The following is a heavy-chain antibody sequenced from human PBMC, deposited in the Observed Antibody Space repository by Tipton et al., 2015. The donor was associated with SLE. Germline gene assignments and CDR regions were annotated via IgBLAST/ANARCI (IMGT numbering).Heavy chain of an antibody. V-gene: IGHV4-4*02. J-gene: IGHJ5*02. D-gene: IGHD3-10*01. CDR3: ARAVVITMVQGPRGWFDP. Sequence: TLSLTCAVSGGSISSSNWWSWVRQPPGKGLEWIGEIYHSGSTNYNPSLKSRVTISVDKSKNQFSLKLSSVTAADTAMYYCARAVVITMVQGPRGWFDPWGQGTLVTVSS. CDR2: IYHSGST. CDR1: GGSISSSNW.